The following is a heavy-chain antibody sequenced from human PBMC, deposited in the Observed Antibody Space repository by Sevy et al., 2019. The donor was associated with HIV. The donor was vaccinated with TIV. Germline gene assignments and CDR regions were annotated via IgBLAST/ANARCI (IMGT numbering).Heavy chain of an antibody. CDR3: STTNDYYDSSGYPFDY. CDR2: FDPEDGRT. Sequence: ASVKVSCKLSGYTLTDFSMHWVRQAPGKGLEWVATFDPEDGRTIYAQKFQGRVTMTEDTSTDTADMELNSLRSDDTAVYYCSTTNDYYDSSGYPFDYWGQGTQVTVSS. D-gene: IGHD3-22*01. J-gene: IGHJ4*02. V-gene: IGHV1-24*01. CDR1: GYTLTDFS.